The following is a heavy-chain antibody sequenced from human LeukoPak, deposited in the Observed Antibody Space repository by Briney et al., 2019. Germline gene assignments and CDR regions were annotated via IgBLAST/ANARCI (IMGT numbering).Heavy chain of an antibody. CDR3: ARDHHRGGYNWRYWYFDL. D-gene: IGHD5-24*01. CDR2: IYHSGST. Sequence: SETLSLTCTVSGYSISSGYYWGWIRQPPGKGLEWIGSIYHSGSTYYNPSLKSRVTISVDTSKNQFSLKLSSVTAADTAVYYCARDHHRGGYNWRYWYFDLWGRGTLVTVSS. J-gene: IGHJ2*01. CDR1: GYSISSGYY. V-gene: IGHV4-38-2*02.